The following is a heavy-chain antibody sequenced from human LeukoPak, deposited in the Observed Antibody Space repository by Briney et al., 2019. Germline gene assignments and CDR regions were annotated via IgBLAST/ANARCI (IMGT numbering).Heavy chain of an antibody. Sequence: GGSLRLSCAASGFTFSSYGMHSVRQAPGKGLEWVAVISYDGSNKYYADSVKGRFTISRDNSKNTLYLQMNSLRAEDTAVYYCAKELRGYSYGLRNNWFDPWGQGTLVTVSS. D-gene: IGHD5-18*01. CDR2: ISYDGSNK. J-gene: IGHJ5*02. V-gene: IGHV3-30*18. CDR3: AKELRGYSYGLRNNWFDP. CDR1: GFTFSSYG.